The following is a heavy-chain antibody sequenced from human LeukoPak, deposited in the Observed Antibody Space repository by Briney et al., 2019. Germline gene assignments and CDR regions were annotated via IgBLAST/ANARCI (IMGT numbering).Heavy chain of an antibody. CDR3: AREIVGAIKSYFDY. V-gene: IGHV3-7*01. CDR1: GFTFSSYS. CDR2: IRQDGGLK. D-gene: IGHD1-26*01. J-gene: IGHJ4*02. Sequence: GGSLRLSCAASGFTFSSYSMNWVRQAPGKGLEWVANIRQDGGLKHYVDSVKGRFTISRDNAENSLYLQMNSLRAEDTAVYYCAREIVGAIKSYFDYWGQGTLVTASS.